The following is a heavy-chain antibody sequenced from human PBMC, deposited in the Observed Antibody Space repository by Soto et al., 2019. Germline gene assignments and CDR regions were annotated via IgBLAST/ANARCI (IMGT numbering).Heavy chain of an antibody. CDR1: GFTFSSYG. Sequence: GGSLRLSCAASGFTFSSYGMHWVRQAPGKGLEWVAVIWCDGSNKYYADSVKGRFTISRDNAKNTLYLQMNSLRAEDTAVYYCAREGELSYYFDYWGQGTLVTVSS. V-gene: IGHV3-33*01. J-gene: IGHJ4*02. D-gene: IGHD3-16*02. CDR3: AREGELSYYFDY. CDR2: IWCDGSNK.